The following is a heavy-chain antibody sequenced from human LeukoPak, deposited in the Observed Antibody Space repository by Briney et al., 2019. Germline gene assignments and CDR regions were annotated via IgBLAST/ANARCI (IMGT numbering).Heavy chain of an antibody. J-gene: IGHJ4*02. Sequence: GGSLRLSCEAPGFTFTTYSMTWVRQAPGKGLEWVSIISSGSSAIFSADALKGRFTISRDDAKNLLYLDMNSLRAEDTAVYYCARGHTAVTRHFDFWGQGTLVTVSS. D-gene: IGHD4-17*01. CDR1: GFTFTTYS. V-gene: IGHV3-21*01. CDR2: ISSGSSAI. CDR3: ARGHTAVTRHFDF.